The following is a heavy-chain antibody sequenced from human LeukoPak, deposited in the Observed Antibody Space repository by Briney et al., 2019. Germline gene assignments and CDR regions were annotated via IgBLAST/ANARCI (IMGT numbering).Heavy chain of an antibody. CDR3: ARGRAVAGTQGGDY. D-gene: IGHD6-19*01. Sequence: ASVKVSCKASGYTFTSYDINWVRQATGQGLEWMGWMNPNSGNTGYAQKFQGRVTMTRNTSISTAYMELSSLRSEDTAVYYCARGRAVAGTQGGDYWGKGTLVTVSS. CDR1: GYTFTSYD. J-gene: IGHJ4*02. CDR2: MNPNSGNT. V-gene: IGHV1-8*01.